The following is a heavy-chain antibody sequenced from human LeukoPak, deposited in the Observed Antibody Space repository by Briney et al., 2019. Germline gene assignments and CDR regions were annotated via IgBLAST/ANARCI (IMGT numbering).Heavy chain of an antibody. D-gene: IGHD3-16*01. CDR3: ARLRSFDDAFDI. CDR1: GGTFSSYA. Sequence: ASVKVSCKASGGTFSSYAISWVRQAPGQGLEWMGGIIPIFGTANYAQKFQGRVTITADESTSTAYMELSSLRSEDTAVYYCARLRSFDDAFDIWGQGTMVTVSS. V-gene: IGHV1-69*13. J-gene: IGHJ3*02. CDR2: IIPIFGTA.